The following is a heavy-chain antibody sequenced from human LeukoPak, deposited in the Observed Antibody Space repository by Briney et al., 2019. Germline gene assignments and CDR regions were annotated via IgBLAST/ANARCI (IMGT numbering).Heavy chain of an antibody. CDR1: GFTFSNYG. D-gene: IGHD3-10*01. CDR2: TDTSGNYI. Sequence: PGGSLRLSCAASGFTFSNYGMNWVRQAPGKGLEWVSFTDTSGNYIYYGDSVKGRFTISRDSAKNLVFLQMNGLRAEDTAVYYCARGRSITLLRGVAMSDGFDIWGQGAMVAVPS. J-gene: IGHJ3*02. CDR3: ARGRSITLLRGVAMSDGFDI. V-gene: IGHV3-21*01.